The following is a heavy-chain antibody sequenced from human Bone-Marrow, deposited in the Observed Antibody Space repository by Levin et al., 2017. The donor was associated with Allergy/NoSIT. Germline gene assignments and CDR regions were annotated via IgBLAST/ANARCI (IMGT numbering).Heavy chain of an antibody. D-gene: IGHD3-9*01. Sequence: LTCAASGFVVTRNHMSWVRQAPGKGLEWLSVTYSGGATYYRDSVKGRFTISRDNFKNTLYLQMNSLRAEDTAIYYCARDNYDTPGELDFWGQGTLVTVS. J-gene: IGHJ4*02. CDR3: ARDNYDTPGELDF. V-gene: IGHV3-53*01. CDR1: GFVVTRNH. CDR2: TYSGGAT.